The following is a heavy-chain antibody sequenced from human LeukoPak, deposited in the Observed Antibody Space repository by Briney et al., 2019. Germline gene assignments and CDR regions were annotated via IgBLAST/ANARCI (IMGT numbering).Heavy chain of an antibody. CDR1: GFTFSTYN. Sequence: PGGSLRLSCAASGFTFSTYNMNWVRQAPGKGLEYISSISPNSKYIYDAGSVKGRFTISRDNAKNSLYLQMNSLRAEDTAVYYCARDEGYDILTGYYTPFDYWGQGTLVTVSS. CDR3: ARDEGYDILTGYYTPFDY. J-gene: IGHJ4*02. D-gene: IGHD3-9*01. V-gene: IGHV3-21*01. CDR2: ISPNSKYI.